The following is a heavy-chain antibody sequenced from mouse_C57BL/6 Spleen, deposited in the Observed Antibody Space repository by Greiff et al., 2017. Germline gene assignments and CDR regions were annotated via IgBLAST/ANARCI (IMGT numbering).Heavy chain of an antibody. CDR3: ASFSYYGSSYRYVDV. CDR1: GYTFTDYY. CDR2: LYPGSGNP. D-gene: IGHD1-1*01. J-gene: IGHJ1*03. V-gene: IGHV1-76*01. Sequence: QVQLQQSGAELVRPGASVKLSCKASGYTFTDYYINWLKQRPGQGLEWIARLYPGSGNPYYHETFKGKATLTAETSSSTAYMQLSSLTSEASAVYCCASFSYYGSSYRYVDVRGTGTTVTVSS.